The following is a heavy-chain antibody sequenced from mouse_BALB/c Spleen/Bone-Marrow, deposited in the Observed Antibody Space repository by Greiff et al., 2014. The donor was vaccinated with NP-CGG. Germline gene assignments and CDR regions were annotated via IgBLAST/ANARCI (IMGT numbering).Heavy chain of an antibody. D-gene: IGHD2-2*01. J-gene: IGHJ4*01. CDR2: IYPGNSDT. CDR1: DYSFTSYW. V-gene: IGHV1-5*01. Sequence: VQLQQSGTVLARPGASVKMSCKASDYSFTSYWMHFLKHIPLHGLEFIVSIYPGNSDTSYNQKFKGKAKLTAVTSASTAYMEIRSLTNEDSAVYYCTNGYDYYAMDYWGQGTSVTVSS. CDR3: TNGYDYYAMDY.